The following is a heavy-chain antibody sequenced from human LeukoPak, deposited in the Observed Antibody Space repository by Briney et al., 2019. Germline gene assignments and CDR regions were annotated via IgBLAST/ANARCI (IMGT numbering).Heavy chain of an antibody. CDR2: INHRGST. CDR3: ARAYDFWSGYYQN. CDR1: GGSFSGYY. V-gene: IGHV4-34*01. J-gene: IGHJ4*02. D-gene: IGHD3-3*01. Sequence: SETLSLTCAVYGGSFSGYYWSWIRQPPGKGLEWIGEINHRGSTNYNPSLKSRVTISVDTYKNQFSLKLSSVTAADTAVYYCARAYDFWSGYYQNWGQGTLVTVSS.